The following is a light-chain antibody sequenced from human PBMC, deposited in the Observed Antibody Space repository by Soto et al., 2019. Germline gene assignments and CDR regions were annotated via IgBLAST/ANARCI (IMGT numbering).Light chain of an antibody. CDR2: DAS. Sequence: IVLTQSPATLSLSPGERATLSCRASQSVSSYLAWYQQKPGQAPRLLIYDASNRATGIPGRFSGSGSGTDFTLTRSSLEPEDFAVYYCQQRSGRLTFGGGTKVEIK. CDR1: QSVSSY. CDR3: QQRSGRLT. J-gene: IGKJ4*01. V-gene: IGKV3-11*01.